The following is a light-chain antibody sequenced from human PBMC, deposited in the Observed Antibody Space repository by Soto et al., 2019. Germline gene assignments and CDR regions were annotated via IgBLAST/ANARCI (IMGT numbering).Light chain of an antibody. CDR1: SSNIGADYD. CDR2: ANT. Sequence: QSVLTQPPSVSGAPGPRVTISCTGSSSNIGADYDVHWYQHLPGTAPKVLIYANTTRPSWVPDRFSGSNSGTSASLAITGLQAEHEAEYYCQSYDSLRRYVFGTGTKLTVL. J-gene: IGLJ1*01. CDR3: QSYDSLRRYV. V-gene: IGLV1-40*01.